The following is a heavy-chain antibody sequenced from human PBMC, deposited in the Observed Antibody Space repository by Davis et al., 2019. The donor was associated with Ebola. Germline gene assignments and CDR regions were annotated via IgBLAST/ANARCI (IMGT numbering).Heavy chain of an antibody. J-gene: IGHJ4*02. D-gene: IGHD2-15*01. CDR2: ISSSSSI. CDR3: ARYGGSGTIF. CDR1: GFTFSSYS. V-gene: IGHV3-21*01. Sequence: GGSLRLSCAASGFTFSSYSMNWVRQAPGKGLEWVSSISSSSSIYYADSVKGRFTVSRDNAKNSLYLQMNSLRAEDTAVYYCARYGGSGTIFWGQGTLVTVSS.